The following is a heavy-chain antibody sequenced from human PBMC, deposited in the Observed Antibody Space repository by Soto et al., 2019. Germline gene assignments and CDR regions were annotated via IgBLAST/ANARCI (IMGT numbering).Heavy chain of an antibody. D-gene: IGHD3-10*01. CDR2: IYPGDSDS. Sequence: PGESLKISCKGSGYRFTSYWIGLVRQMPGKGLEWMGIIYPGDSDSRYSPSFEGQVTISADKSINTAYLQWSSLKASDTAMYYYARLSGGVVDAFDIWGQGTMVTVSS. CDR1: GYRFTSYW. V-gene: IGHV5-51*01. J-gene: IGHJ3*02. CDR3: ARLSGGVVDAFDI.